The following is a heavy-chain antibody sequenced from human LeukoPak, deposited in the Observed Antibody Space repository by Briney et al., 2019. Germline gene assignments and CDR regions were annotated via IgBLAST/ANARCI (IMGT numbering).Heavy chain of an antibody. CDR1: GFTVSSYE. Sequence: GGSLRLSCAASGFTVSSYEMNWVRQAPGKGLEWVSYISSSGSTIYYADSVKGRFTISRDNAKNSLYLQMNSLRAEDTAVYYCARGRGSYFHYFDYWGQGTLVTVSS. D-gene: IGHD1-26*01. V-gene: IGHV3-48*03. CDR2: ISSSGSTI. CDR3: ARGRGSYFHYFDY. J-gene: IGHJ4*02.